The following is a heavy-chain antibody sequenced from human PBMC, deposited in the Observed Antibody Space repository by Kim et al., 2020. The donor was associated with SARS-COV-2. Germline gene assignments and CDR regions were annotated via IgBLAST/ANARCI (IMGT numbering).Heavy chain of an antibody. V-gene: IGHV6-1*01. D-gene: IGHD1-1*01. J-gene: IGHJ3*02. Sequence: YAVSVKSRITINTDTSKNQFSLQLNSVTPEDTAVHYCARAGTTGAGAFDIWGQGTMVTVSS. CDR3: ARAGTTGAGAFDI.